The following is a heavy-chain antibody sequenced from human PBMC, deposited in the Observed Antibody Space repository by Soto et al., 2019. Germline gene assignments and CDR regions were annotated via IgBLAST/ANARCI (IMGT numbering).Heavy chain of an antibody. CDR1: GYTFTSYG. CDR2: ISNYNGDT. V-gene: IGHV1-18*01. CDR3: TCGGQLFAGNYFAY. D-gene: IGHD2-21*01. Sequence: QVQLVQSGAEVKKPGASVKVSCKASGYTFTSYGISWVRQAPGQGLEWMGWISNYNGDTNYAQKLQGRVTMTTDTSTSTAYMELRRLKSDDTAVYYCTCGGQLFAGNYFAYWGQGTLVTVSS. J-gene: IGHJ4*02.